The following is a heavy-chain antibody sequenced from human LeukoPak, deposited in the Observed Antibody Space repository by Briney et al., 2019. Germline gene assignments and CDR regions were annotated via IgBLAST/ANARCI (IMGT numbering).Heavy chain of an antibody. J-gene: IGHJ4*02. D-gene: IGHD4-23*01. Sequence: PGGSLRLSCAASGLTVSSYMSWVRQAPGKGLEWVSVIYSGGSIYYADSVKGRFTISRDKSKNTLYLQMNSLRAEDTAVYYCARPPYGGVDYWGQGNLVTVSS. CDR1: GLTVSSY. CDR2: IYSGGSI. CDR3: ARPPYGGVDY. V-gene: IGHV3-66*04.